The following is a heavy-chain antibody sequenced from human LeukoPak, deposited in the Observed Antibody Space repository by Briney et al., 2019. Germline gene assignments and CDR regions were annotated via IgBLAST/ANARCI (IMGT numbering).Heavy chain of an antibody. V-gene: IGHV4-31*03. CDR3: AREGRGPRYYYGMDV. CDR2: IYYSGST. Sequence: SQTLSLTCTVSGGSISSGGYYWSWIRQHPGKGLEWIGYIYYSGSTYYNPSLKSRVTISVDTSKSQFSLKLSSVTAADTAVYYCAREGRGPRYYYGMDVWGQGTTVTVSS. CDR1: GGSISSGGYY. D-gene: IGHD3-10*01. J-gene: IGHJ6*02.